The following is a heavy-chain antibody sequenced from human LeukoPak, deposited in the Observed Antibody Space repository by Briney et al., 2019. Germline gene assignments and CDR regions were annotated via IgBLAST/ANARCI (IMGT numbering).Heavy chain of an antibody. CDR3: AKVLSRVMVRENFDY. CDR1: GFTFSSYG. D-gene: IGHD3-10*01. J-gene: IGHJ4*02. V-gene: IGHV3-23*01. CDR2: ISVMRGNT. Sequence: GGSLRLACAASGFTFSSYGMSWVRQAPGKGLEWVSSISVMRGNTYYADSVKGPFTISRNNPKNTLYLQMNRLRAEERAVYYCAKVLSRVMVRENFDYWGQGTLVTVSS.